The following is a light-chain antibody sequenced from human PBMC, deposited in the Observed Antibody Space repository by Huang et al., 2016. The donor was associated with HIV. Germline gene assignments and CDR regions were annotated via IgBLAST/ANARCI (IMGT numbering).Light chain of an antibody. V-gene: IGKV1-16*01. CDR3: HQYYSFPYT. CDR2: SAS. CDR1: QGISNY. J-gene: IGKJ2*01. Sequence: DIQMTQSPSSLSASVGDRVTVPCRASQGISNYLAWFQQKPGKAPKSLIYSASTLQTGVPSRFSGSGSGTDFTLTSSGLQPDDSATYYCHQYYSFPYTFGQGTKLDIK.